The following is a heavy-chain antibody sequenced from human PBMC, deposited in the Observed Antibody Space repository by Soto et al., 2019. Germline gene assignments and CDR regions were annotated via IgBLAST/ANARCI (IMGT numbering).Heavy chain of an antibody. V-gene: IGHV4-61*01. J-gene: IGHJ5*02. Sequence: QVQLQESGPGLVKPSETLSLPCTVSGGSVSSGSYYWSWMRQPQGKGLEGIGYIYYSGSTNYNPSPKSLVTRSVDTAKNQFALKLSSVTAADTAVYYCARVGATNWFDPWGQGTLVTVSS. CDR1: GGSVSSGSYY. CDR3: ARVGATNWFDP. CDR2: IYYSGST. D-gene: IGHD1-26*01.